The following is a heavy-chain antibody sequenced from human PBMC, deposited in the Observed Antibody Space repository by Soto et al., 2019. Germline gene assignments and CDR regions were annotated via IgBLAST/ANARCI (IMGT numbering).Heavy chain of an antibody. V-gene: IGHV1-69*04. D-gene: IGHD3-3*01. CDR1: GYTFTSYY. J-gene: IGHJ6*02. CDR2: IIPILGIA. CDR3: ARGRITIFGVVTLKKYGMDV. Sequence: ASVKVSCKASGYTFTSYYMHWVRQAPGQGLEWMGIIIPILGIANYAQKFQGRVTITADESTSAAYMELSSLRSEDTAVYYCARGRITIFGVVTLKKYGMDVWGQGTTVTVSS.